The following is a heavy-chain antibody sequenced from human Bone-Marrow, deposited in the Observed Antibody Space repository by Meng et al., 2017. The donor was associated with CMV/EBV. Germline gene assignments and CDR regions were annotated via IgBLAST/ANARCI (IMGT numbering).Heavy chain of an antibody. CDR2: IKSKTDGGTT. V-gene: IGHV3-15*01. J-gene: IGHJ4*02. CDR3: TTGLSSGYYY. Sequence: GESLKISCAASGFTFSNSDMNWVRQAPGRGLEWVGRIKSKTDGGTTDYAAPVKGRFTISRDDSKNTLYLQMNSLKTEDTAVYYCTTGLSSGYYYWGQGTLVTVSS. D-gene: IGHD3-22*01. CDR1: GFTFSNSD.